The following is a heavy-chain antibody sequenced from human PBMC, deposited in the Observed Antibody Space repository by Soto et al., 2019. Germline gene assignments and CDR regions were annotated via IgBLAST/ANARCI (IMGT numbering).Heavy chain of an antibody. CDR1: GGSINNHY. CDR3: ARSNWYSEY. V-gene: IGHV4-59*11. CDR2: IYYTGST. D-gene: IGHD7-27*01. Sequence: QVQLQESGPGLVKPSETLSLTCTVSGGSINNHYWSWIRQPPGKGLEWIGYIYYTGSTNYNPSLKRLVTISVDTSKNQFSLNLTSLTAADTAIYYCARSNWYSEYWGQGTLVTVSS. J-gene: IGHJ4*02.